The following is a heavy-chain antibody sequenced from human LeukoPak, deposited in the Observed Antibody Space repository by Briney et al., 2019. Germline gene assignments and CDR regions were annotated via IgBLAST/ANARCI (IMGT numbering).Heavy chain of an antibody. CDR1: GFTFSSYA. CDR3: AKDTDYGDYAHLGY. Sequence: GGSLRLSCAASGFTFSSYAMSWVRQAPGKGLEWVSAISGSGGSTYYADSVKGRFTISRDNSKNTLYLQMNSLRAEDTAVYYCAKDTDYGDYAHLGYWGQGTQVTVSS. V-gene: IGHV3-23*01. D-gene: IGHD4-17*01. J-gene: IGHJ4*02. CDR2: ISGSGGST.